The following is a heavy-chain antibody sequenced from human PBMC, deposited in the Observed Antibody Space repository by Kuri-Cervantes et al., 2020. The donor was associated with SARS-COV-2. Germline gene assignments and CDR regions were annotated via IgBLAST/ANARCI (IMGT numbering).Heavy chain of an antibody. J-gene: IGHJ4*02. CDR2: IYYSGST. D-gene: IGHD2-2*01. Sequence: SETLSLTCTVSGGSISSSSYYWGWIRQPPGKGLEWIGSIYYSGSTYYNPSLRSRVTISVDTSKNQFSLELTSVTAADTAIYYCVSEYSTTTFRPAGNSYNKYFDYWGQGTQVTVSS. V-gene: IGHV4-39*01. CDR3: VSEYSTTTFRPAGNSYNKYFDY. CDR1: GGSISSSSYY.